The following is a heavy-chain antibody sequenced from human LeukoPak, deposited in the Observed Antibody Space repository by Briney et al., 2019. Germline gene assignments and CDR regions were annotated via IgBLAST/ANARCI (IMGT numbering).Heavy chain of an antibody. Sequence: ASVKVSCKASEYTFTDYFMHWARQAPGQGLEWMGWINPNSGGTNFAQKFQGRVTLTRDTSISSAYMELSRVRSDDTAVYYCAAARLTGYHFAIYWGQGTPVTVSS. CDR3: AAARLTGYHFAIY. CDR2: INPNSGGT. CDR1: EYTFTDYF. D-gene: IGHD3-9*01. J-gene: IGHJ4*02. V-gene: IGHV1-2*02.